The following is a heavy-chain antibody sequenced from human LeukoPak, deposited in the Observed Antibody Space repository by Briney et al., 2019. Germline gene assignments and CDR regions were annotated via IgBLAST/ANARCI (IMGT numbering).Heavy chain of an antibody. V-gene: IGHV3-23*01. J-gene: IGHJ4*02. CDR1: GFTFSSYA. CDR2: ISGSGGGI. Sequence: PGGSLRLSCAASGFTFSSYAMSWVRQAPGKGLDWVSGISGSGGGIYYADSVKGRFTISRDNSKNTLYLQMNSLRAEDTAVYYCAKGDDYVWGSYRYSDYWGQGTLVTVSS. CDR3: AKGDDYVWGSYRYSDY. D-gene: IGHD3-16*02.